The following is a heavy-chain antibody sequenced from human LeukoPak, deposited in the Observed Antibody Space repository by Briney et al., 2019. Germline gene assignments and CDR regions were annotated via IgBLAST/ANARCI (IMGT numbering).Heavy chain of an antibody. J-gene: IGHJ3*02. CDR1: GYTFTDYY. CDR3: ARVMFGSGSPNDAFDI. CDR2: INPNSGGT. Sequence: ASVKVSCKASGYTFTDYYMHWVRQAPGQGLEWMGWINPNSGGTSYAQKFQGRVTMTRDSSISTAYMELSTLRSDDTAVYYCARVMFGSGSPNDAFDIWGQGTMVTVSS. V-gene: IGHV1-2*02. D-gene: IGHD3-10*01.